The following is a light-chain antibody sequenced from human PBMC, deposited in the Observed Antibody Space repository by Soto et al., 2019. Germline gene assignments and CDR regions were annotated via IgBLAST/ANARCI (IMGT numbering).Light chain of an antibody. CDR1: QSVSTNY. CDR3: QQYGSSGT. V-gene: IGKV3-20*01. Sequence: ESVMTQSPAPLSVSPGARATLSCRASQSVSTNYLAWYQQKPGQAPRLLIYGASNRATGIPDRFSGSGSGTDFTLTISRLEPEDFAVYYCQQYGSSGTFGQGTKVDI. CDR2: GAS. J-gene: IGKJ1*01.